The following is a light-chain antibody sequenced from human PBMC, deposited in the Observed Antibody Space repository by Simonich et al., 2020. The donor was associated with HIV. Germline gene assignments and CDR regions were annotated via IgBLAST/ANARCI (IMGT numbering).Light chain of an antibody. CDR2: DVS. CDR3: CSYAGSHTFV. CDR1: GSYVGCYNY. Sequence: QSVLTQPPSASGSPGQSVTISCTGTGSYVGCYNYVSWYQPHPGQAPTLMIYDVSKWPSGVPDRFSGSKSGNTASLTISGLQAEDEADYYCCSYAGSHTFVFGGGTKLTVL. J-gene: IGLJ2*01. V-gene: IGLV2-11*01.